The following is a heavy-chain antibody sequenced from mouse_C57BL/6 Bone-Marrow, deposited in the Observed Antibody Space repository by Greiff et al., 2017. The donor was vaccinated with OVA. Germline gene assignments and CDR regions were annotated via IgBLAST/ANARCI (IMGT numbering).Heavy chain of an antibody. V-gene: IGHV14-3*01. D-gene: IGHD1-1*01. Sequence: EVKLQESVAELVRPGASVKLSCTASGFTIKNTYMHWVKQRPEQGLEWIGRIDPANGNTKYAPKFQGKATITADTSSNTAYLQLSSLTSEDAAIYCCARYYYGIDYWGQGTTLTVSS. CDR3: ARYYYGIDY. CDR1: GFTIKNTY. J-gene: IGHJ2*01. CDR2: IDPANGNT.